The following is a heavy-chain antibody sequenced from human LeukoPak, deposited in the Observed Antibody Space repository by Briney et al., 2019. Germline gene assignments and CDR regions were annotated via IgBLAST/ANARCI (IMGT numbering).Heavy chain of an antibody. V-gene: IGHV4-39*01. CDR2: IYYSGST. CDR1: GGSISSSSYY. D-gene: IGHD6-19*01. CDR3: ARQQGYSSGWRGPGADWFDP. Sequence: SETLSLTCTVSGGSISSSSYYWGWIRQPPGKGLEWIGSIYYSGSTYYNPSLKSRVTISVDTSKNQFSLKLSSVTAADTAVYYCARQQGYSSGWRGPGADWFDPWGQGTLVTVSS. J-gene: IGHJ5*02.